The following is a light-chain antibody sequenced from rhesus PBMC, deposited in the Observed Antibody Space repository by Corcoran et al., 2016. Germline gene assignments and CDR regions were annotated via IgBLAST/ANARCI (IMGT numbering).Light chain of an antibody. CDR3: QHGCGTPLT. J-gene: IGKJ4*01. V-gene: IGKV1S15*01. Sequence: DIQMTQSPSSLSASVGDTVTITCRASQGISNNSAWYQQKRGKVPKRLINYASTLQSGVPSRFRGSGSGTDFARASTRLQPEDFATYYCQHGCGTPLTFVVGTKVDIK. CDR2: YAS. CDR1: QGISNN.